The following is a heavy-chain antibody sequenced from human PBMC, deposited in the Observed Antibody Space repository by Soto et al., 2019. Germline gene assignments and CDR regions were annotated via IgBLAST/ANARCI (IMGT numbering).Heavy chain of an antibody. D-gene: IGHD6-6*01. CDR3: ARDPRIAARPGWFDP. Sequence: QVQLVQSGAEVKKPGSSVRVSCKASGGTFSSYAISWVRQAPGQGLEWMGGIIPIFGTANYAQKFQGRVKITADESTSTAYMELSSLRSEDTAVYYCARDPRIAARPGWFDPWGQGTLVTVSS. J-gene: IGHJ5*02. V-gene: IGHV1-69*01. CDR1: GGTFSSYA. CDR2: IIPIFGTA.